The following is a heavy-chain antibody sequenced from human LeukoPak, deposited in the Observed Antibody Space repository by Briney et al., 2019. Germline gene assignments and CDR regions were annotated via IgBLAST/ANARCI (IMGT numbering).Heavy chain of an antibody. Sequence: PSETLSLTCTVSGGSITSSSYYWGWIRQPPGQGLEWYVSIYYTRSTYYNPSLKGRVTTAVDTSKNHFSLKLSSVTAADTAVYYCARLLGGTTNGYFDYWGQGTLLTVSS. D-gene: IGHD1-1*01. CDR2: IYYTRST. V-gene: IGHV4-39*02. CDR3: ARLLGGTTNGYFDY. CDR1: GGSITSSSYY. J-gene: IGHJ4*02.